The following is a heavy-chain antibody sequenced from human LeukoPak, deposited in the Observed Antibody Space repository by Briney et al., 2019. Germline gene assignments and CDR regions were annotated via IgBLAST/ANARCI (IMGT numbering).Heavy chain of an antibody. CDR2: INSDGSST. D-gene: IGHD4-17*01. V-gene: IGHV3-74*01. CDR1: GFTFSSYW. Sequence: GGSLRLSCAASGFTFSSYWMHWVRHAPGKGLVWVSRINSDGSSTIYADSVKGRFTISRDNAKNTLYLQMNSLRAEDTAVYYCARNQDYGVYNSVGAFDIWGQGTMVTVSS. J-gene: IGHJ3*02. CDR3: ARNQDYGVYNSVGAFDI.